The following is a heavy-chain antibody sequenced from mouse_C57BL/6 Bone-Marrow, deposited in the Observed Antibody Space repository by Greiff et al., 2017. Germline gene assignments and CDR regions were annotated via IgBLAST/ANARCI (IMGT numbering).Heavy chain of an antibody. CDR1: GYAFTNYL. J-gene: IGHJ2*01. D-gene: IGHD3-1*01. CDR3: ARHRGTYFDY. Sequence: QVQLQQSGAELVRPGTSVKVSCKASGYAFTNYLIEWVKQRPGQGLEWIGVINPGSGGTNYNEKFKGKATLTVDKSSSTAYMQLSSLTSEDSAVYFCARHRGTYFDYWGQGTTLTVSS. CDR2: INPGSGGT. V-gene: IGHV1-54*01.